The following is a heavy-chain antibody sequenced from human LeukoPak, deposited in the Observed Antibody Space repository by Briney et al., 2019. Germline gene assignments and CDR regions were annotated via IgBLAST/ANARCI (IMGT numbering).Heavy chain of an antibody. V-gene: IGHV1-2*02. D-gene: IGHD1-1*01. CDR1: GYTFTGYY. J-gene: IGHJ4*02. CDR2: INPNSGGT. CDR3: ARDQLDDVGDDY. Sequence: ASVKVSCKASGYTFTGYYMHWVRQAPGQGLGWMGWINPNSGGTNYAQKFQGRVTMTRDTSISTAYMELSRLRSDDTAVYYCARDQLDDVGDDYWGQGTLVTVSS.